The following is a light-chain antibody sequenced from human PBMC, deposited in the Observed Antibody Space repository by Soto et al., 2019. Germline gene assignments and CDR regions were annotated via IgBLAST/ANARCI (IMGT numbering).Light chain of an antibody. Sequence: DIVMTQSPDSLAVSLGERATINCKSSQSVLYSSNNKNYLAWYQQKPGQPPKLLIYWASIRESEVPDRFSGSGSGTDFTLTISSLQAEDVAVYYCQQYYATPPTFGQGTKVEIK. J-gene: IGKJ1*01. CDR3: QQYYATPPT. CDR2: WAS. V-gene: IGKV4-1*01. CDR1: QSVLYSSNNKNY.